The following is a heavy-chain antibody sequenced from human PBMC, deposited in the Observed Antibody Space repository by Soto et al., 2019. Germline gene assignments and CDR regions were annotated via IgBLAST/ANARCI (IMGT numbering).Heavy chain of an antibody. J-gene: IGHJ5*02. D-gene: IGHD2-2*01. CDR1: GYTFTSYA. CDR3: ARGWYKLLSSWFDP. V-gene: IGHV1-3*01. CDR2: INAGNGNT. Sequence: GASVKLSCKASGYTFTSYAMDCLRQAPGQRLEWMGWINAGNGNTKYSQKFQGRVTITRDTSASTAYMELSSLRSEDTAVDYCARGWYKLLSSWFDPWGQGTLVTVSS.